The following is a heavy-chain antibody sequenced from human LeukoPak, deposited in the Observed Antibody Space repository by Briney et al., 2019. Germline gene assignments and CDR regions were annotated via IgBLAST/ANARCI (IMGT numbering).Heavy chain of an antibody. CDR3: AREVPYGYYYDSSWYFDL. CDR2: IESDGGRT. CDR1: GFTFSHYW. Sequence: GGSLRLSCAASGFTFSHYWMHWVRQAPGKGLVWVSRIESDGGRTDYADSLKGRFTISRDNAKNTLYLEMNSLRAEDTAVYYCAREVPYGYYYDSSWYFDLWGRGTLVTVSS. D-gene: IGHD3-22*01. J-gene: IGHJ2*01. V-gene: IGHV3-74*01.